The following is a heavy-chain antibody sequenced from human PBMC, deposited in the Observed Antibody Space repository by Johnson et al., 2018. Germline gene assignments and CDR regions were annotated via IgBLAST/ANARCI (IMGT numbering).Heavy chain of an antibody. CDR2: ISSSSSYI. CDR3: ARSQSAYCGDYVGAEYFQH. Sequence: EVQLVDSGGGLVKPGGSLRLSCAASGFTFSSYSMNWVRQAPGKGLEWVSSISSSSSYIHYADSLKGRFTISRDNAKNSLYLQMNSLRAADTAVDYCARSQSAYCGDYVGAEYFQHWGQGTLVTVSS. J-gene: IGHJ1*01. CDR1: GFTFSSYS. V-gene: IGHV3-21*01. D-gene: IGHD4-17*01.